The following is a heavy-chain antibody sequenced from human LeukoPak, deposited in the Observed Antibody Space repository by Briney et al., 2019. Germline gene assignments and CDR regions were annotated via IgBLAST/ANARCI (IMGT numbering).Heavy chain of an antibody. V-gene: IGHV4-61*05. CDR2: IYYSGST. J-gene: IGHJ5*02. CDR1: GVSISSSNSY. Sequence: PSETLSLTCTVSGVSISSSNSYWGWIRQPPGKGLEWIGYIYYSGSTNYNPSLKSRVTISVDTSKNQFSLKLTSVTAADTAMYYCARGPVGSGSNWFDPWGQGTLVTVSS. D-gene: IGHD3-10*01. CDR3: ARGPVGSGSNWFDP.